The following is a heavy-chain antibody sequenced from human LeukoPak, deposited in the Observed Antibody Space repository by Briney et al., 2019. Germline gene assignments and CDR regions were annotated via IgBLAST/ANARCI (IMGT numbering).Heavy chain of an antibody. CDR2: INPNSGGT. CDR1: GYTFTGYY. V-gene: IGHV1-2*02. Sequence: GASVKVSCKASGYTFTGYYMHWVRQAPGQGLEWMGWINPNSGGTNYAQKFQGRVTMTRDTSISSAYMELSRLRSDDTAVYYCALDPIVVVPAAMHGYWGQGTLVTVSS. CDR3: ALDPIVVVPAAMHGY. D-gene: IGHD2-2*01. J-gene: IGHJ4*02.